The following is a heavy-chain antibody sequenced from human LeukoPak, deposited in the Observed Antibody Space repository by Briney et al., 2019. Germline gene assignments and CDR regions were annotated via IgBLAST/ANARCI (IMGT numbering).Heavy chain of an antibody. Sequence: SETLSLTCTVSGGSVSSGTYYWSWIRQPPGKGLEWIGYIYYTGSTNYNPSLKSRLTISVDTSKNQFSLKLSSVTAADTAVYYCARRGGSGRSFDYWGQGTLVTVSS. CDR3: ARRGGSGRSFDY. V-gene: IGHV4-61*01. CDR1: GGSVSSGTYY. D-gene: IGHD3-10*01. CDR2: IYYTGST. J-gene: IGHJ4*02.